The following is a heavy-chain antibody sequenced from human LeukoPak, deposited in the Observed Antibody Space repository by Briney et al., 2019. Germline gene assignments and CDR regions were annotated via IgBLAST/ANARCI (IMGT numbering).Heavy chain of an antibody. CDR2: IYYSGST. J-gene: IGHJ4*02. CDR1: GDSVSSDSYY. Sequence: KSSETLSLTCTVSGDSVSSDSYYWSWIRQPPGKGLEWIGYIYYSGSTNYNPSLKSRVTISVDTSKNQFSLKLSSVTAADTAVYYCARDSRGYYDSSGYFDYWGQGTLVTVSS. V-gene: IGHV4-61*01. CDR3: ARDSRGYYDSSGYFDY. D-gene: IGHD3-22*01.